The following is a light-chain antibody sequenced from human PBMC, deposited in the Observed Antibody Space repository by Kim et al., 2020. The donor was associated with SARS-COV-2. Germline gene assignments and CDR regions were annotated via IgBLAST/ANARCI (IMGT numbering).Light chain of an antibody. CDR2: AAS. CDR3: VQHNSYPLT. J-gene: IGKJ4*01. V-gene: IGKV1-17*01. CDR1: QDIRND. Sequence: ASVGDRITITCRASQDIRNDLGLYQQKPGKAPKRLIYAASSLQDKVPLRFRGSGSGTEFTLTISSLLPEDLATYYCVQHNSYPLTFGGGTKVDIK.